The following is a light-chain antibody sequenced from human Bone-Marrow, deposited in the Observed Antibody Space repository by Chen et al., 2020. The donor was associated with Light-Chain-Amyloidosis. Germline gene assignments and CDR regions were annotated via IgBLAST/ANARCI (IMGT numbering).Light chain of an antibody. CDR2: EVT. V-gene: IGLV2-14*01. Sequence: HSALTQPAVASGSPEQSSTISCAGTSSAVGGDNHVSWYHQHPAKAPKPMIYEVTNRPPWVPDRFSGSKSDNTASLTISGLQTEDEADYFCSSYTITNTLVFGSGTRVTVL. CDR1: SSAVGGDNH. J-gene: IGLJ1*01. CDR3: SSYTITNTLV.